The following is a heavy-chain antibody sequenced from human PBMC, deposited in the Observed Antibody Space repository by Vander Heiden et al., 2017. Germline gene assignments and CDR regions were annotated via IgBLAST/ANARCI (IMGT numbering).Heavy chain of an antibody. CDR3: FVATTASYYYGMDV. Sequence: VQLVESGGGVVQPGRSLRLSCAASGFTFSSYGMHWVRQAPGKGLEWVAVISYDGSNKYYADSVKGRFTISRNNSKNTLYLQMTSLRAEDPAVYYCFVATTASYYYGMDVWGQGTTVTVSS. V-gene: IGHV3-30*03. D-gene: IGHD5-12*01. J-gene: IGHJ6*02. CDR1: GFTFSSYG. CDR2: ISYDGSNK.